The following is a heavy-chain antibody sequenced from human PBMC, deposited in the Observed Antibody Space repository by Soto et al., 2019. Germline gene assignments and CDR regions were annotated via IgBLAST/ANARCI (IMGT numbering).Heavy chain of an antibody. CDR2: MNPNSGNT. J-gene: IGHJ6*03. V-gene: IGHV1-8*01. CDR1: GYNFTTYD. CDR3: ARRLSTRNFYYYMDV. D-gene: IGHD3-10*01. Sequence: QVQLVQSGDEVKKPGASVKVSCKASGYNFTTYDINWVRQATGQGLEWMGWMNPNSGNTGSTQKFQGRVTMTRDTSISTAYMELSSLTSEDTAVYYCARRLSTRNFYYYMDVWGKGTTVTVSS.